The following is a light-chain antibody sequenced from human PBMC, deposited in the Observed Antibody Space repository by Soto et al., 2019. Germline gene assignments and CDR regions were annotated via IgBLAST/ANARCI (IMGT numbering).Light chain of an antibody. J-gene: IGLJ2*01. CDR1: SSDVGGYNY. V-gene: IGLV2-14*01. CDR2: EVS. CDR3: SSYTSSSTLV. Sequence: QSALTQPASVSGSPGQSITISCTGTSSDVGGYNYVSWYQQHPGKAPKLMIYEVSNRHSGVSNRFSGSKSGNTASLTISGLQAEDEAEYYCSSYTSSSTLVFGGGTKVTVL.